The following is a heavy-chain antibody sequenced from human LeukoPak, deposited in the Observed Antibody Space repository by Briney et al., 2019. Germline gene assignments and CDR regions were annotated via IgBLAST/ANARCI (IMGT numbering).Heavy chain of an antibody. D-gene: IGHD3-22*01. J-gene: IGHJ3*02. V-gene: IGHV4-31*03. CDR1: GGSISSGGYY. CDR3: ARVDYYDSSGMGAFDI. CDR2: IYYSGST. Sequence: PSETLSLTCTVSGGSISSGGYYWSWIRQHPGKGLEWIGYIYYSGSTYYNPSLKSRVTISVDTSKNRFSLKLSSVTAADTAVYYCARVDYYDSSGMGAFDIWGQGTMATVSS.